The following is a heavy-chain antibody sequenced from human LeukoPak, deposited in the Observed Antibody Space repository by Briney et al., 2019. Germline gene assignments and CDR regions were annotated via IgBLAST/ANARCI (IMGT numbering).Heavy chain of an antibody. Sequence: NASETLSLTCTVSGGPISRSNFFWGWIRQPPGKGLEWIGSIYYSGNTYYNPSLKSRLTIAVDTSRNQFSLKMSSVTAADTAVYYCATVGDNGGYYPFDYWGQGTRVTVSS. D-gene: IGHD4-17*01. CDR1: GGPISRSNFF. CDR2: IYYSGNT. CDR3: ATVGDNGGYYPFDY. J-gene: IGHJ4*02. V-gene: IGHV4-39*01.